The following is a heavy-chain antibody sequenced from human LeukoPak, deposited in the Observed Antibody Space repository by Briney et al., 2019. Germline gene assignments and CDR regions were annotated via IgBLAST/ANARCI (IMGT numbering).Heavy chain of an antibody. D-gene: IGHD5-18*01. V-gene: IGHV1-3*01. J-gene: IGHJ6*02. CDR3: ASRAVRGYSYGYNYYYGMDV. Sequence: EASVKVSCKASGYTFTSYAMHWVRQAPGQRLEWMGWINAGNGNTKYSQKFQGRVTITRDTSASTAYMELSSLRSEDTAVYYCASRAVRGYSYGYNYYYGMDVWGQGTTVTVSS. CDR2: INAGNGNT. CDR1: GYTFTSYA.